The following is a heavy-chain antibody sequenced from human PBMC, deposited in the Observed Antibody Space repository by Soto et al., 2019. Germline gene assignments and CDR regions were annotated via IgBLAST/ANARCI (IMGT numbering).Heavy chain of an antibody. CDR1: GGTFSSYA. J-gene: IGHJ4*02. CDR3: ARLEMATIRTVD. D-gene: IGHD5-12*01. Sequence: PSVKVSCKASGGTFSSYAISWVRQAPGQGLEWMGGIIPIFGTANYAQKFQGRVTITADESTSTAYMELSSLRSEDTAVYYCARLEMATIRTVDWGQGTLVTVSS. CDR2: IIPIFGTA. V-gene: IGHV1-69*13.